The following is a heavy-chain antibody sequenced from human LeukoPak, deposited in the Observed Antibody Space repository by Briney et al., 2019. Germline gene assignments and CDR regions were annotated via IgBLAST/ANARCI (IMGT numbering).Heavy chain of an antibody. J-gene: IGHJ6*02. Sequence: GGSQRPSCVASGFTFSSYWMTWVRQAPGKGLEWVANIKEDGTQSIYVDSVKGRFTMSRDNAKNSSYLQMNSLRAEETAIYYCARLRPYSSTWYAYYGMDVWGQGTTVTVSS. D-gene: IGHD6-13*01. V-gene: IGHV3-7*04. CDR2: IKEDGTQS. CDR3: ARLRPYSSTWYAYYGMDV. CDR1: GFTFSSYW.